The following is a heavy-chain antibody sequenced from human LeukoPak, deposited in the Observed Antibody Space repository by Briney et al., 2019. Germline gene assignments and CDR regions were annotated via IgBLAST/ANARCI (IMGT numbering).Heavy chain of an antibody. V-gene: IGHV4-34*01. CDR2: INHSGST. D-gene: IGHD1-26*01. Sequence: PSETLSLTCAVYGGSFSGYYWSWIRQPPGKGLEWIGEINHSGSTNYNPSLKSRVAISVNTSKNQFSLKLSSVTAADTAVYYCARVYRGFDYWGQGTLVTVSS. CDR3: ARVYRGFDY. J-gene: IGHJ4*02. CDR1: GGSFSGYY.